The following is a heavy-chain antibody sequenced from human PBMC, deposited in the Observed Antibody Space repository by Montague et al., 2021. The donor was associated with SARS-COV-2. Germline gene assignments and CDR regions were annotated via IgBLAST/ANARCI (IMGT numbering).Heavy chain of an antibody. Sequence: SLRLSCAASGFTFSSYAMHWVRQAPGKGLEWVAVISYDGSNKYYADSVKGRFTISRDNSKNTLYLQMNSLRAEDTAVYYCAGVLVDYYGMGVWGQGTTVTVS. CDR2: ISYDGSNK. J-gene: IGHJ6*02. V-gene: IGHV3-30*04. CDR3: AGVLVDYYGMGV. CDR1: GFTFSSYA. D-gene: IGHD2-8*02.